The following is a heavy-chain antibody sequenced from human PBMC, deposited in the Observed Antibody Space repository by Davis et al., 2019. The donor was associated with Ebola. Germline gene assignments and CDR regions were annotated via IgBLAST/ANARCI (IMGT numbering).Heavy chain of an antibody. D-gene: IGHD4-17*01. CDR2: ISGYNGNT. J-gene: IGHJ4*02. V-gene: IGHV1-18*01. Sequence: ASVKVSCKASGYSFNSYGITWVRQAPGQGLEWMGWISGYNGNTNYAQKLQGRVTMTTDTSTTTAYMELRSLRSDDTAVYYCARVGLVGSVPFDFWGQGTLVTVSS. CDR3: ARVGLVGSVPFDF. CDR1: GYSFNSYG.